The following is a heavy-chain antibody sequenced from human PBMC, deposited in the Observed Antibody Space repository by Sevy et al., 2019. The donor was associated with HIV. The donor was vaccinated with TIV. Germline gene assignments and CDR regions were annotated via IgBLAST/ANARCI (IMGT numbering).Heavy chain of an antibody. V-gene: IGHV4-59*01. Sequence: SETLSLTCTVSDGSMSSYYWSWIRQPPGKGLEWIGYIYYNGNTNYNPSLESRVTMSIHTSMKQFSLKLRSVTAADTAMYYCARRTGGGYYLYFDSWGQGTLVTVSS. CDR2: IYYNGNT. J-gene: IGHJ4*02. D-gene: IGHD5-12*01. CDR3: ARRTGGGYYLYFDS. CDR1: DGSMSSYY.